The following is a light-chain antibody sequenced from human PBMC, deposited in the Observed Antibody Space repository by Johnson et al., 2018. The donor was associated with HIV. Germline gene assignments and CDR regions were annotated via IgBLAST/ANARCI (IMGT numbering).Light chain of an antibody. CDR1: SSNIGNNY. Sequence: QSVLTQPPSVSAAPGQKVTISCSGSSSNIGNNYVSWYQQLPGTAPKLLIYENDKRPSGIPDRFSGSKSGTSATLCIAGLQTGDAADYYCETWDSSLSGVFGTGTKSSFL. CDR3: ETWDSSLSGV. V-gene: IGLV1-51*02. CDR2: END. J-gene: IGLJ1*01.